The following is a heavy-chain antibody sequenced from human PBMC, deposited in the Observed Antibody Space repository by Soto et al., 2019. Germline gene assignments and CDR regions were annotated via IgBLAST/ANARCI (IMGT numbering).Heavy chain of an antibody. J-gene: IGHJ6*02. Sequence: DVKLVESGGGLVQPGDSLRLSCEVSGFTFSMYSMSWVRQSPGKGLEWVAKIPQDGVDGQYADSVQGRFTISRDNGKNSLYLQPNNLRAEDPAVYDCAIDLVILPAEDFSYGSDVWGRGATVTVSS. CDR2: IPQDGVDG. CDR1: GFTFSMYS. D-gene: IGHD2-21*01. V-gene: IGHV3-7*03. CDR3: AIDLVILPAEDFSYGSDV.